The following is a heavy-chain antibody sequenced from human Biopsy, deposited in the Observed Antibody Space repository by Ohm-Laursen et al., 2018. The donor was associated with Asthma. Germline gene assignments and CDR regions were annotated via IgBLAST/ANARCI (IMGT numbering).Heavy chain of an antibody. Sequence: SSVKVSCKASGYTFIGCHIHWMRQAPGQGLEWMGQINPNSGGTNYAQKFQGRVTMTRDTSISTAYMEVSRLRSDDTAVYYCARGQKSAGDRWFDPWGQGTLVTVSS. V-gene: IGHV1-2*06. D-gene: IGHD6-13*01. CDR1: GYTFIGCH. CDR2: INPNSGGT. CDR3: ARGQKSAGDRWFDP. J-gene: IGHJ5*02.